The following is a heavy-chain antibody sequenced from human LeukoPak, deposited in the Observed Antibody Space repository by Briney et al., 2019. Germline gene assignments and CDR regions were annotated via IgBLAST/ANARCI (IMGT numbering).Heavy chain of an antibody. J-gene: IGHJ4*02. V-gene: IGHV3-30*04. Sequence: QTGGSLRLSCAASGFTFSSYAMHWVRQAPGKGLEWVAVISYDGSNKYYADSVKGRFTISRDNSKNTLYLQMNSLRAEDTAVYYCARSYYEYYYDSSGYYRPYFDYWGQGTLVTVSS. CDR2: ISYDGSNK. CDR3: ARSYYEYYYDSSGYYRPYFDY. CDR1: GFTFSSYA. D-gene: IGHD3-22*01.